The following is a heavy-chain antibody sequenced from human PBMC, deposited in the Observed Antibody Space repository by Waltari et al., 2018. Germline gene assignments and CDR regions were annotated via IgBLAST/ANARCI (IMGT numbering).Heavy chain of an antibody. J-gene: IGHJ4*02. CDR3: TRGPHDVAVADYYFDY. CDR2: RKEGASEK. V-gene: IGHV3-7*01. CDR1: GFPLSSNW. D-gene: IGHD6-19*01. Sequence: EVQLVESGGGLVQTGGSLRLSCAASGFPLSSNWMSWVRQAPGKGVGWVAKRKEGASEKYYVDSVKGRITISRDNAKNSRYLQMNRLRAEDTAVYFCTRGPHDVAVADYYFDYWGQGTLVTVSS.